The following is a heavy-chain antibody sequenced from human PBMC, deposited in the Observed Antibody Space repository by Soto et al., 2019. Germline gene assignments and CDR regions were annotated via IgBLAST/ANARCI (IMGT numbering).Heavy chain of an antibody. Sequence: QVQLAESGGGVVQPGSSLRLTCAGSGFTFSSYAMHWVRQAPGKGLKWVAVISYDGGNKYYADSVKGRFTISRDNSENTLYLQMNRLRAEDTAVYYCARVTVTTEGYYYYGMDVWGQGTTVTVSS. CDR2: ISYDGGNK. CDR1: GFTFSSYA. CDR3: ARVTVTTEGYYYYGMDV. J-gene: IGHJ6*02. D-gene: IGHD4-17*01. V-gene: IGHV3-30*03.